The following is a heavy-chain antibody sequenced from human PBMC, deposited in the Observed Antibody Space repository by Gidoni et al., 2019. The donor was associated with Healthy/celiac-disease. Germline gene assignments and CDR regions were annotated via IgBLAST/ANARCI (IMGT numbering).Heavy chain of an antibody. CDR3: AKSNSSGWGLLSYFDY. J-gene: IGHJ4*02. D-gene: IGHD6-19*01. CDR2: ISYDGSNK. CDR1: GFTFSSYG. Sequence: QVQLVESGGVVVQPGRSLRLSCAASGFTFSSYGLHWVRQAPGKGLEWVAVISYDGSNKYYADSVKGRFTISRDNSKNTLYLQMNSLRAEDTAVYYCAKSNSSGWGLLSYFDYWGQGTLVTVSS. V-gene: IGHV3-30*18.